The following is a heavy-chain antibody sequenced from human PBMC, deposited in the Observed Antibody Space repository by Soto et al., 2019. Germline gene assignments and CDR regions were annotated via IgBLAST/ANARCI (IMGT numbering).Heavy chain of an antibody. J-gene: IGHJ5*02. CDR2: IWYDGSNK. CDR3: XXXXGXXXRRNWFDP. Sequence: QVQLVESGGGVVQPGRSLRLSCAASGFTFSSYGMHWVRQAPGKGLEWVAVIWYDGSNKYYADSVKGRFTISRDNSKXXXXXXXXXXXXXXXXXXXXXXXXGXXXRRNWFDPWGQGTQVTVSS. CDR1: GFTFSSYG. V-gene: IGHV3-33*01.